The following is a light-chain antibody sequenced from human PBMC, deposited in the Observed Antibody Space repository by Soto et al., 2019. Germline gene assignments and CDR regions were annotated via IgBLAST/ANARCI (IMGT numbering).Light chain of an antibody. Sequence: QSALTQPPSASGSPGQSVTISCTGTTSDVGGYNYVSWYQQHPGKAPRLMIYEVNQRPSGVPDRFSGSKSGNTASLTVSGLQAEDEADYYCASYAGSQVDWVFGGGTKLTVL. CDR2: EVN. J-gene: IGLJ3*02. CDR1: TSDVGGYNY. V-gene: IGLV2-8*01. CDR3: ASYAGSQVDWV.